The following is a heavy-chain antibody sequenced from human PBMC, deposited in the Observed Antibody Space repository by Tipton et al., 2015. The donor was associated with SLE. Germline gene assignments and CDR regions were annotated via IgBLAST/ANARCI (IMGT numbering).Heavy chain of an antibody. CDR2: IYTSGST. J-gene: IGHJ3*01. Sequence: LRLSCTASGDSISSGLYYWSWIRQPAGKGLEWIGRIYTSGSTNYHTSLRSRVTVSLDTSKSQISLNLTSVTAADTALYFCARDQFATVGAVDLWGQGTMVTVSS. V-gene: IGHV4-61*02. CDR3: ARDQFATVGAVDL. D-gene: IGHD1-14*01. CDR1: GDSISSGLYY.